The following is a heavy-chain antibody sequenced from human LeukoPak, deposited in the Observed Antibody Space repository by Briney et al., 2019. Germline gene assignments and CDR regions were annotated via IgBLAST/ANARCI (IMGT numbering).Heavy chain of an antibody. D-gene: IGHD3-9*01. CDR1: GYSFTSYW. Sequence: GESLKISCKGSGYSFTSYWIGWVRRMPGKGLEWMGIIYPGDSDTRYSPSFQGQVTISADKSISTAYLQWSSLKASDTAMYYCARHGYGTLTGSWYYFDYWGQGTLVTVSS. V-gene: IGHV5-51*01. J-gene: IGHJ4*02. CDR3: ARHGYGTLTGSWYYFDY. CDR2: IYPGDSDT.